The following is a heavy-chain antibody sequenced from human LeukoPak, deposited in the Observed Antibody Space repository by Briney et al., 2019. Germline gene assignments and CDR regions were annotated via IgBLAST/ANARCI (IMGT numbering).Heavy chain of an antibody. V-gene: IGHV4-4*07. J-gene: IGHJ4*02. D-gene: IGHD6-19*01. CDR3: AGAVAGTSAIRY. CDR2: IYTSGST. Sequence: PETLSLTCTVSGGSTSNYYWSWIRQSAGKGLEWIGRIYTSGSTNYNPSLKSRVTMSLDTSKNQFSLKLSSVTAADTAVYYCAGAVAGTSAIRYWGQGTLVTVSS. CDR1: GGSTSNYY.